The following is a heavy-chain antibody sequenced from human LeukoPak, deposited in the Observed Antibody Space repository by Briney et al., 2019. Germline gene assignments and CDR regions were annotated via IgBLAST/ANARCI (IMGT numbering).Heavy chain of an antibody. D-gene: IGHD3-10*01. V-gene: IGHV1-2*04. J-gene: IGHJ4*02. CDR3: ARSVNYYGSGSLEY. CDR1: GYTFTGYY. CDR2: INPNSGGT. Sequence: ASVKVSCKASGYTFTGYYMHWVRQAPGQGLEWMGWINPNSGGTNYAQKFQGWVTMTRDTSISTAYMELSRLRSDDTAVYYCARSVNYYGSGSLEYWGQGTLVTVSS.